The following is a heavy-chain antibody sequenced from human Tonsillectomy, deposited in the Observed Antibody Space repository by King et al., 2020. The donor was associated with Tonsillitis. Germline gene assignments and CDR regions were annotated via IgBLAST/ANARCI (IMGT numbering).Heavy chain of an antibody. CDR1: GFAFSSFA. Sequence: VQLVESGGGLVQPGGSLRLSCAASGFAFSSFAMNWVRQAPGKGLERVSVVYRGGGTTYADSVKGRFTISRDDSKNTLYLQMNSLRAEDTAVYYCARDRGRWQFDYWGQGTLVTVSS. J-gene: IGHJ4*02. CDR2: VYRGGGTT. V-gene: IGHV3-23*03. D-gene: IGHD3-10*01. CDR3: ARDRGRWQFDY.